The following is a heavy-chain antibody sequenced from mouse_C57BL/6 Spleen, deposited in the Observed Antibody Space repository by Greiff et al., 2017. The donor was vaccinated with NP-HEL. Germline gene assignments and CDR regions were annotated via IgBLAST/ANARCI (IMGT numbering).Heavy chain of an antibody. CDR1: GFTFSNYW. D-gene: IGHD1-1*01. J-gene: IGHJ3*01. CDR3: TAGSSYIAY. Sequence: EVQLVESGGGLVQPGGSMKLSCVASGFTFSNYWMNWVRQSPEKGLEWVAQIRLKSDNYATHYAESVKGRFTISRDDSKSSVYLQMNNLRAEDTGIYYCTAGSSYIAYWGQGTLVTVSA. CDR2: IRLKSDNYAT. V-gene: IGHV6-3*01.